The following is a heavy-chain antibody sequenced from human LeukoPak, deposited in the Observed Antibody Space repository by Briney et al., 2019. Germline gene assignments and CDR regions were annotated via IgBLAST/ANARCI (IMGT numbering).Heavy chain of an antibody. Sequence: SVRVSCKASGGTFSSYAISWVRQAPGQGLEWMGRIIPILGIANYAQKFQGRVTITADKSTSTAYMELSSLRSEDTAVYYCARTPIVVVVAATPTQKPYFDYWGQGTLVTVSS. CDR1: GGTFSSYA. CDR2: IIPILGIA. D-gene: IGHD2-15*01. V-gene: IGHV1-69*04. J-gene: IGHJ4*02. CDR3: ARTPIVVVVAATPTQKPYFDY.